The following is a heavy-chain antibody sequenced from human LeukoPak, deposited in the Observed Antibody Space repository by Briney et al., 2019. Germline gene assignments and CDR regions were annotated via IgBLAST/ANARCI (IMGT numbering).Heavy chain of an antibody. J-gene: IGHJ4*02. V-gene: IGHV4-34*01. CDR1: GGSLSGYY. Sequence: KPSETLSLTCAVYGGSLSGYYWSWIRQPPGKGLEWIGEINHSGSTNYNPSLKSRVTISVDTSKNQFSLKLSSVTAADTAVYYCAGLDTAMVTNDGYWGQGTLVTVSS. CDR3: AGLDTAMVTNDGY. D-gene: IGHD5-18*01. CDR2: INHSGST.